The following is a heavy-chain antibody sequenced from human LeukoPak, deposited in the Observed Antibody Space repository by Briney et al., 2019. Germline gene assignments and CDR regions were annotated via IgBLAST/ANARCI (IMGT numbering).Heavy chain of an antibody. V-gene: IGHV3-21*01. Sequence: GGSLRLSCAASGFTFSSFSMNWVRQAPGKGLEWVSSISPSGSLISYADSVKGRFTISRDNTNNSVYLQMSSLRVEDTGVYYCASTPLKIQPAAWGQGTLVAVSS. CDR3: ASTPLKIQPAA. CDR2: ISPSGSLI. CDR1: GFTFSSFS. J-gene: IGHJ4*02. D-gene: IGHD5-18*01.